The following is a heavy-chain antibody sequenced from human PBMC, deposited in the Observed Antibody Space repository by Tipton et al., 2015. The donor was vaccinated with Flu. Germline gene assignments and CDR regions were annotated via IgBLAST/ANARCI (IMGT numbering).Heavy chain of an antibody. CDR3: ARSTYYYGSGSSDY. Sequence: TLSLTCSLSGDSIGSDYYWGWIRQPPGKGLEWIGCISHSGRTYYNPSLKSRVTISLDTAKNQFSQRLTSVTAADTAVYYWARSTYYYGSGSSDYWGQGILVTVSS. CDR2: ISHSGRT. D-gene: IGHD3-10*01. CDR1: GDSIGSDYY. V-gene: IGHV4-38-2*01. J-gene: IGHJ4*02.